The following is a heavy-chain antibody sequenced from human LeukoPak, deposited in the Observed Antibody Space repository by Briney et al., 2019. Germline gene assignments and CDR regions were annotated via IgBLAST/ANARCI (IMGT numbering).Heavy chain of an antibody. D-gene: IGHD7-27*01. J-gene: IGHJ3*02. Sequence: PSETLSLTSTVSGGSISSGSYYWNWIRHPAGEALEWIGRIYTSGSTNYNPSLKSRVTISVDTSKNQFSLKMGSVTAADTAMYYCANTPLTGEHAFAIWGQGTMVTVSS. V-gene: IGHV4-61*02. CDR3: ANTPLTGEHAFAI. CDR1: GGSISSGSYY. CDR2: IYTSGST.